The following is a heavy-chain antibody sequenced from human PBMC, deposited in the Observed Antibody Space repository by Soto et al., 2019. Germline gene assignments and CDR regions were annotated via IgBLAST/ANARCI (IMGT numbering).Heavy chain of an antibody. Sequence: ASVKVSCKASGYTFTSYYMHWVRQAPGQGLEWMGIINPSGGSTSYAQKFQDRVTMTRDTSTSTVYMELSSLRSEDTAVYYCARALRGTNYGMDVWGQGTTVTVSS. D-gene: IGHD3-16*01. V-gene: IGHV1-46*01. CDR3: ARALRGTNYGMDV. CDR1: GYTFTSYY. CDR2: INPSGGST. J-gene: IGHJ6*02.